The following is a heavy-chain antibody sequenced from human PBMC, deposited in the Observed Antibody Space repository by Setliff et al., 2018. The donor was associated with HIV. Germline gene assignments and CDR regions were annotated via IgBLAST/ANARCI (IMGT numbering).Heavy chain of an antibody. Sequence: SETLSLTCTVSGGSISSSNFYWGWIRQPPGKGLEWIGTVYYSGTTYYNPSLKSRVTISVDTSKNQVSLWLSSVTAADTAIYYCARVLRIHYYYYYMDAWGKGTTVTVSS. CDR1: GGSISSSNFY. D-gene: IGHD2-15*01. J-gene: IGHJ6*03. CDR2: VYYSGTT. CDR3: ARVLRIHYYYYYMDA. V-gene: IGHV4-39*01.